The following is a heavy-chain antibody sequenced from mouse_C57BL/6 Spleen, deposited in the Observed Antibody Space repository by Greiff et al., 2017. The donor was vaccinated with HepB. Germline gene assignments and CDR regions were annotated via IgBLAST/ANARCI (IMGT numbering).Heavy chain of an antibody. CDR2: ISNGGGST. J-gene: IGHJ4*01. V-gene: IGHV5-12*01. CDR1: GFTFSDYY. Sequence: EVKLMESGGGLVQPGGSLKLSCAASGFTFSDYYMYWVRQTPEKRLEWVAYISNGGGSTYYPDTVKGRFTISRENAKNTLYLQMSRLKSEDTAMYYCARQKGGFDAMDYWGQGTSVTVSS. CDR3: ARQKGGFDAMDY.